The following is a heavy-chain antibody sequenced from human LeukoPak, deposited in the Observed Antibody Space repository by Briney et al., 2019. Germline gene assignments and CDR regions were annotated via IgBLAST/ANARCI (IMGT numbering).Heavy chain of an antibody. CDR2: IKSKTDGGTT. Sequence: GGSLRLSCAASGFTFSNAWMSWVRQAPGKGLEWVGRIKSKTDGGTTDYAAPVKGRFTISRDDSKNTLYLQMNSLKTEDTAVYYCTTESGELEIAVREHYFDYWGQGTLVTVSS. CDR1: GFTFSNAW. V-gene: IGHV3-15*01. CDR3: TTESGELEIAVREHYFDY. D-gene: IGHD1-26*01. J-gene: IGHJ4*02.